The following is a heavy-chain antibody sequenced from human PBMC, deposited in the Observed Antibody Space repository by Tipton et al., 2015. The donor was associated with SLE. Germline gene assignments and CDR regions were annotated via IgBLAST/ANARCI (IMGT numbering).Heavy chain of an antibody. Sequence: LRLSCTVSGGSISSGGYYWSWIRQHPGKGLEWIGYIYYSGSTYYNPSVKSRVTTSMDTSKNQFSLQLNSVTAADTALYYCVRHKLGLSWSYFDYWGQGALVTVSS. J-gene: IGHJ4*02. CDR1: GGSISSGGYY. CDR3: VRHKLGLSWSYFDY. CDR2: IYYSGST. V-gene: IGHV4-31*03. D-gene: IGHD3/OR15-3a*01.